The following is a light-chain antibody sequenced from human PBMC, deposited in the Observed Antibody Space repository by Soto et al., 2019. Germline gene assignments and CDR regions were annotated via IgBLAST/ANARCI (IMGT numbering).Light chain of an antibody. Sequence: QSVLTQPASVSGSPGQSITISCTGTSSDVGGYNTVSWYQQHPGKAPKLMIYEFSNRPSGVSNRFSGSKSGNTASLTISGLQAEDEADYYCCSYAGSQTWVFGGGTKLTVL. CDR1: SSDVGGYNT. CDR2: EFS. CDR3: CSYAGSQTWV. J-gene: IGLJ3*02. V-gene: IGLV2-14*01.